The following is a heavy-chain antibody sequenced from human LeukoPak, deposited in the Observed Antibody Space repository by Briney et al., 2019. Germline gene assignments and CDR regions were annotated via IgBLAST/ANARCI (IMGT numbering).Heavy chain of an antibody. CDR2: IVVGSGNT. Sequence: ASVKVSCKASGFTFTSSAVQWVRRARGQRLEWIGWIVVGSGNTNYAQKFQERVTITRDMSTSTAYMELSSLRSEDTAVYYCAGSAIAVAGQYYYGMDVWGKGTTVTVSS. J-gene: IGHJ6*04. D-gene: IGHD6-19*01. CDR3: AGSAIAVAGQYYYGMDV. V-gene: IGHV1-58*01. CDR1: GFTFTSSA.